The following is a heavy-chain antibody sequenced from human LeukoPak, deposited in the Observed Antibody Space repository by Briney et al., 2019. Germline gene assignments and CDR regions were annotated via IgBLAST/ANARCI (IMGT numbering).Heavy chain of an antibody. CDR3: ARSTIMITFGGVIVPFDY. D-gene: IGHD3-16*02. CDR2: IYPGDSDT. Sequence: GESLKISCKGSGYSFTSYWIGWVRQMPGKGLEWMGIIYPGDSDTRYSPSFQGQVTISADKSISTAYLQWSSLKASDTAMYYCARSTIMITFGGVIVPFDYWGQATLVTVSS. V-gene: IGHV5-51*01. CDR1: GYSFTSYW. J-gene: IGHJ4*02.